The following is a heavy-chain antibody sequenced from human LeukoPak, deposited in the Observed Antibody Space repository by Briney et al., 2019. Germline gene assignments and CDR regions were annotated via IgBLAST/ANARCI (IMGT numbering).Heavy chain of an antibody. J-gene: IGHJ4*02. CDR1: GGSISSYY. CDR2: IYDSGTT. Sequence: SETLSLTCTVSGGSISSYYWSWIRQPPGKGLEWIGYIYDSGTTNYNPSLKSRVTMSVDSSKNQFSLKLTSVTAADTAVYYCARETTLTGYSSGLGFNYWGQGTLVTVSS. CDR3: ARETTLTGYSSGLGFNY. D-gene: IGHD6-19*01. V-gene: IGHV4-59*01.